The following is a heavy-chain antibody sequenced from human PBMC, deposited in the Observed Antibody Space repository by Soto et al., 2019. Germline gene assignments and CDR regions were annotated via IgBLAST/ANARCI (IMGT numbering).Heavy chain of an antibody. V-gene: IGHV3-23*01. Sequence: EVQLLESGGGLVQPGETLRLSCAASGFDFSAYAMAWVRQAPGKGLEWVSLIRAGGDTRYFADFVKGRCTISRDDSKNTVYLQMDSLRAEDTAVYYCAKQIDGASSTYDYCGHGILITVS. CDR2: IRAGGDTR. J-gene: IGHJ4*01. D-gene: IGHD6-6*01. CDR3: AKQIDGASSTYDY. CDR1: GFDFSAYA.